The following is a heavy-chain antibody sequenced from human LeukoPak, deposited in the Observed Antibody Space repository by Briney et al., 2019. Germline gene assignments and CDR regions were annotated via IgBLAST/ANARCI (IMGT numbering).Heavy chain of an antibody. CDR1: GFTVSSNY. CDR3: ASPRGQLWPKAFDI. Sequence: GGSLRLSCAASGFTVSSNYMTWVRQAPGKGLEWVSAIYSGGSTYYADSVKGRFTISRDNSKNTLYLQMNSLRAEDTAVYYCASPRGQLWPKAFDIWGQGTMVTVSS. D-gene: IGHD5-18*01. V-gene: IGHV3-53*01. J-gene: IGHJ3*02. CDR2: IYSGGST.